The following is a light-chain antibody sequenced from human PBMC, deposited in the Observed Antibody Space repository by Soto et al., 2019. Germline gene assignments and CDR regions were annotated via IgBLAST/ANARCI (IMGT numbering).Light chain of an antibody. V-gene: IGLV2-8*01. Sequence: QSVLTQPPSASGSPGQSGTISCTGTSSDVGGYNYVSWYQQHPGKAPKLMIYEVSKRPSGVPDRFSGSKPGNTASLTVSGLQAEDEADYYCSSYAGSNVVFGGGTKLTVL. CDR3: SSYAGSNVV. J-gene: IGLJ2*01. CDR1: SSDVGGYNY. CDR2: EVS.